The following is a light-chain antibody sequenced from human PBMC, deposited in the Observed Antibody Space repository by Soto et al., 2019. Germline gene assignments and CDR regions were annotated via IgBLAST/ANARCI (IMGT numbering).Light chain of an antibody. CDR2: GAS. V-gene: IGKV3-20*01. CDR3: QQYGTSPST. Sequence: EIVLTQSPGTLSLSPGERATLSCRASQSVSNNYLAWYQQKPGQAPRLLISGASNRATGIPDRFSGSGSGTDFTLAISRLEPEDFAVYYCQQYGTSPSTFGPGTKVDLK. CDR1: QSVSNNY. J-gene: IGKJ3*01.